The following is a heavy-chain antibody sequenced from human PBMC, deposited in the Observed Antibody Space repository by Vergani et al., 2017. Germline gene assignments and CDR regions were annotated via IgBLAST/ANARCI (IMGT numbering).Heavy chain of an antibody. D-gene: IGHD3-16*01. CDR1: GGSISSSSHF. V-gene: IGHV4-39*01. CDR2: IYYTGSA. Sequence: QLQLHKSGPGLVKPSETLSLTCTLSGGSISSSSHFWGWLRQTPGKGLEWIGSIYYTGSAYYNPSLKSRVSISVDASKNQFSLKLSSVTAADTALYFCARHDRKTYTATMGWYDYWGQGILVTVSS. CDR3: ARHDRKTYTATMGWYDY. J-gene: IGHJ4*02.